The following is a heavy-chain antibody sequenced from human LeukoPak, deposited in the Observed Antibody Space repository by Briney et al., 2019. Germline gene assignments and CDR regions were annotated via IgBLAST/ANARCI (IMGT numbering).Heavy chain of an antibody. J-gene: IGHJ6*02. CDR3: ARGKKETLLHSPERYYYHYGMDI. CDR1: GGSISSYY. V-gene: IGHV4-59*01. Sequence: PSETLSLTCTVSGGSISSYYWSWIRQPPGKGLEWIGYIYYSGSTNYNPSLKSRVTVSVDTPKNPFSLKLSSATAADTAVYYCARGKKETLLHSPERYYYHYGMDIWGQGTTVTVSS. D-gene: IGHD1-14*01. CDR2: IYYSGST.